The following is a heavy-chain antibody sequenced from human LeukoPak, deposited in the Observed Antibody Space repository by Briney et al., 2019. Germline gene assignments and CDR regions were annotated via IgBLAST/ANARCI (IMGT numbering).Heavy chain of an antibody. Sequence: ASVKVSCKASGYTFTGYYMHWVRQAPGQGLEWMGWINPNGGGTNYAQKFQGRVTMTRDTSISTAYMELSRLRSDDTAVYYCARAKYSGYDLSVVYWGQGTLVTVSS. V-gene: IGHV1-2*02. CDR3: ARAKYSGYDLSVVY. D-gene: IGHD5-12*01. CDR2: INPNGGGT. CDR1: GYTFTGYY. J-gene: IGHJ4*02.